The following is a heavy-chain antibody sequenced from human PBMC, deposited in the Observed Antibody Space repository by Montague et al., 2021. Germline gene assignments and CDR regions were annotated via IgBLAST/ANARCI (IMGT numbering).Heavy chain of an antibody. J-gene: IGHJ5*01. CDR1: GFSFSSLW. CDR3: VRDRPTAWFDS. V-gene: IGHV3-74*01. D-gene: IGHD5-18*01. CDR2: IASDGSDT. Sequence: LRLSFAASGFSFSSLWMHWVRQAPGKGLVWVSQIASDGSDTNYADSVKGRFTISRDNAKSTLYLQMNSLRDEDTAVYYCVRDRPTAWFDSWGQGTLVTVSS.